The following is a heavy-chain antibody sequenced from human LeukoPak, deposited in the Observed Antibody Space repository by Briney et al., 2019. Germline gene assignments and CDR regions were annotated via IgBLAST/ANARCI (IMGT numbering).Heavy chain of an antibody. CDR2: IYTSGST. CDR1: GGSISSYY. Sequence: SETLSLTCTVSGGSISSYYWSWIRQPAGKGLEWIGRIYTSGSTNYNPSLKSRVTMSVDTSKNQFSLKLSPVTAADTAVYYCARDKGYGGNPNNWFDPWGQGTLVTVSS. V-gene: IGHV4-4*07. D-gene: IGHD4-23*01. J-gene: IGHJ5*02. CDR3: ARDKGYGGNPNNWFDP.